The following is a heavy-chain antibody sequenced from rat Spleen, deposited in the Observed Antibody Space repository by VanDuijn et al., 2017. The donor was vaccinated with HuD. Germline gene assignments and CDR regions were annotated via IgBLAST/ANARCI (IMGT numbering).Heavy chain of an antibody. Sequence: EVQLVESGGGLVQPGNSLKLSCAASGFTFSDYAMAWVRQAPKKGLEWVATISYDGSGTYYRDSVKGRFTISRDNAKSTLYLQMDSLRSEDTATYYCARHEGPSYSSYVPYLDYVMDAWGQGASVTVSS. CDR3: ARHEGPSYSSYVPYLDYVMDA. CDR2: ISYDGSGT. V-gene: IGHV5-7*01. D-gene: IGHD1-8*01. J-gene: IGHJ4*01. CDR1: GFTFSDYA.